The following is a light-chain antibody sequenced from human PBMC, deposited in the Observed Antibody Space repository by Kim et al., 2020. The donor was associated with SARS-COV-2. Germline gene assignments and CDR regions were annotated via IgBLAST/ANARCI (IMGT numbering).Light chain of an antibody. CDR3: QHYGNLPIT. V-gene: IGKV1-33*01. J-gene: IGKJ5*01. CDR1: QDITYY. CDR2: DAS. Sequence: ASVGDRVTITGQASQDITYYLNWYQQKPGQAPKLLIYDASNLETGVPSRFSGGGSGTDFTFTISSLQPEDYATYYCQHYGNLPITFGQGTRLEIK.